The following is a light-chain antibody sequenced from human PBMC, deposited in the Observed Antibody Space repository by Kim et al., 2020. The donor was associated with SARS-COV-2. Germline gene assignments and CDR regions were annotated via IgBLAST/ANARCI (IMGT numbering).Light chain of an antibody. CDR1: SGHSSYA. V-gene: IGLV4-69*01. CDR3: QTWGTGFRV. J-gene: IGLJ2*01. CDR2: LNSDGSH. Sequence: QLVLTQSPSASASLGASVKLTCTLSSGHSSYAIAWHQQQPGKGPRYLMKLNSDGSHTKGDGIPDRFSGSSSGSERYLTISSLQSEDEADYYCQTWGTGFRVFGGGTQLSVL.